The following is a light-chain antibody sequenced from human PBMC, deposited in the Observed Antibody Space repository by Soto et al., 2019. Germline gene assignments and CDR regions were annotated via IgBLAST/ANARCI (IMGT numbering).Light chain of an antibody. Sequence: QLVLTQSPSASASLGASVKLTCTLSSEHSRYAIAWLQQQPQKGPRYLMRLNSDGSHTKGNGIPDRFSGSSSGAERYLTISSLQSEDEADYYCQTWGTGIRVFGGGTKLTVL. CDR2: LNSDGSH. V-gene: IGLV4-69*02. CDR1: SEHSRYA. J-gene: IGLJ3*02. CDR3: QTWGTGIRV.